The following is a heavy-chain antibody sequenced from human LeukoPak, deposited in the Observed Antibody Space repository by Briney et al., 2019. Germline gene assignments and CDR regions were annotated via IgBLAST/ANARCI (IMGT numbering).Heavy chain of an antibody. CDR3: ASLWELLNAFDI. J-gene: IGHJ3*02. CDR2: ISYDGSNK. D-gene: IGHD1-26*01. CDR1: GFTFSTYA. V-gene: IGHV3-30-3*01. Sequence: GGSLRLSCAASGFTFSTYAMHWVRQAPGKGLEWVAVISYDGSNKYYADSVKGRFSISRDNSKNKLYLQMNSLGAEDTAVYYCASLWELLNAFDIWGQGTMVTVSS.